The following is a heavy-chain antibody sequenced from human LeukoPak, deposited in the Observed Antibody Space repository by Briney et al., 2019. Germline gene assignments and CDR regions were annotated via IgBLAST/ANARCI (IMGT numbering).Heavy chain of an antibody. CDR3: ARDGRFGELAKLGWFDP. CDR1: GYSISSGYY. J-gene: IGHJ5*02. V-gene: IGHV4-38-2*02. Sequence: SETLSLTCTVSGYSISSGYYWSWIRQPPGKGLEWIGEINHSGSTNYNPSLKSRVTISVDTSKNQFSLKLSSVTAADTAVYYCARDGRFGELAKLGWFDPWGQGTLVTVSS. D-gene: IGHD3-10*01. CDR2: INHSGST.